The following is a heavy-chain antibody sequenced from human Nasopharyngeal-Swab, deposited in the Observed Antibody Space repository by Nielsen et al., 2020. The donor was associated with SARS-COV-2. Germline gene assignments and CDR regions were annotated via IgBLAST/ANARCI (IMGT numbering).Heavy chain of an antibody. CDR2: IYYSGST. J-gene: IGHJ4*02. Sequence: RQAPGKGLEWIGYIYYSGSTNYNPSLKSRVTISVDTSKNQFSLKLRSVTAADTAVYYCARDAYCSSINCELPPFDFWGQGTLVTVSS. CDR3: ARDAYCSSINCELPPFDF. D-gene: IGHD2-2*01. V-gene: IGHV4-59*12.